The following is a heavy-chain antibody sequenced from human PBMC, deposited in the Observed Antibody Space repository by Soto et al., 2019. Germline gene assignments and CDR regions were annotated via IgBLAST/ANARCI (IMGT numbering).Heavy chain of an antibody. CDR2: IKPGGSDL. D-gene: IGHD2-15*01. Sequence: PGESPDISWKGVWYRLDAAWLGWVRQMPGKGVEWMGIIKPGGSDLRYSPSFRGQVTISADAAVNTAYLQWDRLKASGTAMYYCGRQITCFCDFWGQGTLVTVSS. CDR3: GRQITCFCDF. J-gene: IGHJ4*02. V-gene: IGHV5-51*01. CDR1: WYRLDAAW.